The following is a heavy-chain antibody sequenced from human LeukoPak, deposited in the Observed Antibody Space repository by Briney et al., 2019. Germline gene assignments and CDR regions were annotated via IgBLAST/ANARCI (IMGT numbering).Heavy chain of an antibody. CDR2: ISSSGSTI. CDR3: AREEYQLLDYYYYGMDV. CDR1: GFTFSSYA. Sequence: GGSLRLSCAASGFTFSSYAMSWVRQAPGKGLEWVSYISSSGSTIYYADSVKGRFTISRDNAKNSLYLQMNSLRAEDTAVYYCAREEYQLLDYYYYGMDVWGQGTTVTVSS. J-gene: IGHJ6*02. D-gene: IGHD2-2*01. V-gene: IGHV3-48*04.